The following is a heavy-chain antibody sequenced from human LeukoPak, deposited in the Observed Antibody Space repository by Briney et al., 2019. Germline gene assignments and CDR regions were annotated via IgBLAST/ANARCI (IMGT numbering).Heavy chain of an antibody. J-gene: IGHJ4*02. V-gene: IGHV4-39*07. Sequence: SETLSLTCTVTSDSISSGGFYWGWIRQPPGEGLQWIGSIYYSGNTYYNPSLQSRVTLSVDKSKNQFSLNLDSLTAADTAFYYCARVACSGGSCYRKYYFDNWGQGTLVTVSS. D-gene: IGHD2-15*01. CDR2: IYYSGNT. CDR1: SDSISSGGFY. CDR3: ARVACSGGSCYRKYYFDN.